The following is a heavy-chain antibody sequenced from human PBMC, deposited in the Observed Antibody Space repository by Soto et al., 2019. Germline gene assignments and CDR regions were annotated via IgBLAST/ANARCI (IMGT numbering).Heavy chain of an antibody. V-gene: IGHV1-2*04. J-gene: IGHJ6*03. CDR3: ARESGGATATLAYYDFYMDV. CDR2: INPNGGVT. Sequence: QVQLVQSGAEVKKPGASVTVSCRSSGDTFNDYYIHWVRQAPGQGLEWMGWINPNGGVTKYAQKFQGWVTMTRDKSIRTVYLQLSTLRPADTAVYYCARESGGATATLAYYDFYMDVWGTGTTVTVSS. CDR1: GDTFNDYY. D-gene: IGHD5-12*01.